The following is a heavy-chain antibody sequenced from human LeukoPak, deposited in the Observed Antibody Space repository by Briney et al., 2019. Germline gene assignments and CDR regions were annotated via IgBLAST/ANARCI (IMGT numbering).Heavy chain of an antibody. Sequence: SETLSLTCTVSGDSISSGTYYWSWIRQPAGKGLEWIGRIYTSGSTNYNPSLKSRVTISVDTSKNQFSLKLDSVTAADTAVYYCARAKRWLPFDYWGQGTLVTVSS. CDR1: GDSISSGTYY. J-gene: IGHJ4*02. V-gene: IGHV4-61*02. CDR3: ARAKRWLPFDY. D-gene: IGHD5-24*01. CDR2: IYTSGST.